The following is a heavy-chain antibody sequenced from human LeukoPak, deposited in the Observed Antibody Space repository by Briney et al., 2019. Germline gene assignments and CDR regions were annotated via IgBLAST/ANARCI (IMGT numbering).Heavy chain of an antibody. D-gene: IGHD3-22*01. Sequence: PSETLSLTCSVSGASISSSSDYWGWVRQSPGKGLEWIANIYYSGHTSYNPSLQSRVFISVDTSKNQFSLELTSISAADTAVYYCAAPSGASYYAPFDFWGQGTMVSVAS. J-gene: IGHJ4*02. V-gene: IGHV4-39*01. CDR2: IYYSGHT. CDR1: GASISSSSDY. CDR3: AAPSGASYYAPFDF.